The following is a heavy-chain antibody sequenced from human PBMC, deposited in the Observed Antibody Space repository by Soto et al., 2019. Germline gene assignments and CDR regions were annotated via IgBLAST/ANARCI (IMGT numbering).Heavy chain of an antibody. CDR1: GGTFSSYA. D-gene: IGHD6-13*01. V-gene: IGHV1-69*13. Sequence: GASVKVSCKASGGTFSSYAISWVRQAPGQGLEWMGGIIPIFGTANYAQKFQGRVTITADESTSTVYMELSSLRSEDTAVYYCARTPPRGSSWYFDYWGQGTLVTVSS. J-gene: IGHJ4*02. CDR3: ARTPPRGSSWYFDY. CDR2: IIPIFGTA.